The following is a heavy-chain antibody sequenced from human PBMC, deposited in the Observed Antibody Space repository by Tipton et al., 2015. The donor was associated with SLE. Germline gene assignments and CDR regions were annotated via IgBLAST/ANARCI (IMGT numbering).Heavy chain of an antibody. CDR2: IYTSGSA. CDR1: GGSISSEY. J-gene: IGHJ6*02. D-gene: IGHD3-3*01. CDR3: ARGSVTIFGVAYYYYGLDV. Sequence: LRLSCTVSGGSISSEYWSWLRQPAGKGLEWVGHIYTSGSANYNPSLQSRVTISVDTSKNQFSLKLNSVTASDTAVYYCARGSVTIFGVAYYYYGLDVWGQGTTVTVSS. V-gene: IGHV4-61*09.